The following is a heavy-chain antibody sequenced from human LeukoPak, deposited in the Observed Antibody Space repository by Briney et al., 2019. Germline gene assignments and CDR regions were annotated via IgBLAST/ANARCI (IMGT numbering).Heavy chain of an antibody. Sequence: GGSLRLSCAGSGFTFSNAWMNWVRQAPGKGLEWLAVISDDGTKKSYADSVKGRFTISRDNSKNTLYLQMNSLRPEDTAVYYCAKDEGGDYVGLDYWGQGTLVTVSS. CDR1: GFTFSNAW. V-gene: IGHV3-30*18. CDR2: ISDDGTKK. J-gene: IGHJ4*02. D-gene: IGHD4-17*01. CDR3: AKDEGGDYVGLDY.